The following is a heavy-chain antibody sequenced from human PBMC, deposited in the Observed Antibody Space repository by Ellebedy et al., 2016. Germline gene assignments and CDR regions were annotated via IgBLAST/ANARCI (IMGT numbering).Heavy chain of an antibody. CDR2: ISNDGNDE. J-gene: IGHJ6*02. Sequence: GESLKISXAASGFIFRSYGMHWVRQAQGKGLEWVAAISNDGNDENYGASVKGRFSISRDNSKNRVYLQMSSLRVEDTAVYSCARVRSPDYSTNYDLDVWGQGTTVTVSS. D-gene: IGHD3-22*01. CDR1: GFIFRSYG. V-gene: IGHV3-30*03. CDR3: ARVRSPDYSTNYDLDV.